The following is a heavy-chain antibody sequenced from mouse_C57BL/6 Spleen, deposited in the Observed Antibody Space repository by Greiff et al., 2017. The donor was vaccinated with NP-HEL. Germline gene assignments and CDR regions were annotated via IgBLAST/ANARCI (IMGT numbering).Heavy chain of an antibody. CDR2: ISYDGSN. V-gene: IGHV3-6*01. CDR3: ARDGYGRFAY. J-gene: IGHJ3*01. CDR1: GYSITSGYY. Sequence: DVKLQESGPGLVKPSQSLSLTCSVTGYSITSGYYWNWIRQFPGNKLEWMGYISYDGSNNYNPSLKNRISITRDTSKNQFFLKLNSVTTEDTATYYCARDGYGRFAYWGQGTLVTVSA. D-gene: IGHD2-2*01.